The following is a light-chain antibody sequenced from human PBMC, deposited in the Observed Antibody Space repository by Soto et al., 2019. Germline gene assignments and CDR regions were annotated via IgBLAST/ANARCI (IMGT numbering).Light chain of an antibody. J-gene: IGKJ2*01. CDR1: QSISDW. CDR3: QEYNSYLYT. Sequence: DIQMTQSPSTLSASVGDRVTITCRASQSISDWLAWYQQKPGKAPKLLIYASSTLASVVPSRFSGSGSGTEYTLTISSLQPDDFAPYYCQEYNSYLYTFGQGTKLVI. V-gene: IGKV1-5*01. CDR2: ASS.